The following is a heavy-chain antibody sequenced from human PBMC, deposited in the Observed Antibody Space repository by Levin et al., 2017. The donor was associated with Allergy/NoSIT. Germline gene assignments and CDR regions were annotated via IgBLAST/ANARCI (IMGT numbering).Heavy chain of an antibody. CDR1: GGSFSGYY. CDR2: ISHSGST. CDR3: ARGLRYFQWLLPTYFDY. J-gene: IGHJ4*02. Sequence: SETLSLTCTVNGGSFSGYYWTWIRQSPGKGLEYIGEISHSGSTNYNPSLKRRVTVSVDTSKEQFSLKMSSVTAADTAVYYCARGLRYFQWLLPTYFDYWGQGALVTVSS. D-gene: IGHD3-9*01. V-gene: IGHV4-34*01.